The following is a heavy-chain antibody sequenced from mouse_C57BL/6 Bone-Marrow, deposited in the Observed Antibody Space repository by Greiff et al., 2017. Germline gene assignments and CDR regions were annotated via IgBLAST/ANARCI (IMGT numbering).Heavy chain of an antibody. CDR2: GQGLAWIG. V-gene: IGHV1-87*01. CDR3: SESSAVYCCAFYDGYFRFAY. J-gene: IGHJ3*01. Sequence: VQVVESGPELARPWASVKISCQAFYTFSRRVHFAIRDPNSWMQWVKQRPGQGLAWIGAFYPGYGDTSYNQKFKGKATLTADKSASTAYMQLSSLTSESSAVYCCAFYDGYFRFAYWGQGTLVTVSA. D-gene: IGHD2-3*01. CDR1: YTFS.